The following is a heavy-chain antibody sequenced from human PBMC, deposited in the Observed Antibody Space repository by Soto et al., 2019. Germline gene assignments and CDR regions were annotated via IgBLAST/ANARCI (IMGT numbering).Heavy chain of an antibody. CDR1: GGTFSSYA. Sequence: QVQLVQSGAEVKKPGSSVKVSCKASGGTFSSYAISWVRQAPGQGLEWMGGIIPIFGTANYAQKFQGRVTITADESTRTAYMEVSSLRAEDTAVYYCARGSEDIVVVPAAMIAFDIWGQGTMVTVSS. V-gene: IGHV1-69*01. CDR2: IIPIFGTA. D-gene: IGHD2-2*01. J-gene: IGHJ3*02. CDR3: ARGSEDIVVVPAAMIAFDI.